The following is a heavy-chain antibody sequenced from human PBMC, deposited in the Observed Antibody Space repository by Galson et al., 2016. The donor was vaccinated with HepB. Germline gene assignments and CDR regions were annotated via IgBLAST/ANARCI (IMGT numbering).Heavy chain of an antibody. V-gene: IGHV1-69*04. CDR1: GGTFSSYA. Sequence: SVKVSCKASGGTFSSYAISWVRQAPGQGLEWMGRIIPILGLAIDAQKFQDRVTITADKSTNTAYMELSSLRSEDTAVYYCAREGFSGWLQQTVNYYFDYWGQGTLVTVSS. CDR2: IIPILGLA. J-gene: IGHJ4*02. CDR3: AREGFSGWLQQTVNYYFDY. D-gene: IGHD5-24*01.